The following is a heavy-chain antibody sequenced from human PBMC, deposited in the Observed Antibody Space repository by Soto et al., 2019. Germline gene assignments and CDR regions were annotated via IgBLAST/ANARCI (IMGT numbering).Heavy chain of an antibody. CDR2: ISSSGSTI. Sequence: GGSLRLSCAASGFTFSDYYMSWIRQAPGKWLEWVSYISSSGSTIYYADSVKGRFTISRDNAKNSLYLQMNSLRAEDTAVYYCARDQGTARLNYYYYYGMDVWGQGXTVTVYS. D-gene: IGHD1-1*01. V-gene: IGHV3-11*01. CDR3: ARDQGTARLNYYYYYGMDV. CDR1: GFTFSDYY. J-gene: IGHJ6*02.